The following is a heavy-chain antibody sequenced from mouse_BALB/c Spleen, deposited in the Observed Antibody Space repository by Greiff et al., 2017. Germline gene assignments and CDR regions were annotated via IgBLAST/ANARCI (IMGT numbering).Heavy chain of an antibody. CDR3: AREGNYYGSWFAY. Sequence: EVKVVESGGGLVKPGGSLKLSCAASGFTFIDYYMYWVRQTPEKRLEWVATISDGGSYTYYPDSVKGRFTISRDNAKNNLYLQMSSLKSEDTAMYYCAREGNYYGSWFAYWGQGTLVTVSA. CDR2: ISDGGSYT. V-gene: IGHV5-4*02. J-gene: IGHJ3*01. D-gene: IGHD1-2*01. CDR1: GFTFIDYY.